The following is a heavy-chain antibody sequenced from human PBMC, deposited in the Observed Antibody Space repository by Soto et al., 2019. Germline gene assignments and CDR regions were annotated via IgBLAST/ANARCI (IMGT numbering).Heavy chain of an antibody. Sequence: SVKVSFKASGGTFSSYAISWLRQAPGQGLEWMGGIIPIFGTANYAQKFQGRVTITADESTSTAYMELSSLRSEDTAVYYCARDGGSGWPQRFDYWGQGTLVTVSS. D-gene: IGHD6-19*01. CDR2: IIPIFGTA. CDR3: ARDGGSGWPQRFDY. J-gene: IGHJ4*02. V-gene: IGHV1-69*13. CDR1: GGTFSSYA.